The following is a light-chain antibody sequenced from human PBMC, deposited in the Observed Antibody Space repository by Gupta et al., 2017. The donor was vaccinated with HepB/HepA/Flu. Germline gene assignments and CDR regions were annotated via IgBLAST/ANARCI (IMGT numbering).Light chain of an antibody. CDR1: QSISSW. CDR3: QQYNSYSA. V-gene: IGKV1-5*03. CDR2: KAS. Sequence: DIQMTQSPSTLSASVGDRVTITCRASQSISSWLDWYQQKPGKAPKLLIYKASSLESGVPSRFSGSGSGTEFTLTSSSRQPDDFATYYGQQYNSYSAFGQGTKVEIK. J-gene: IGKJ1*01.